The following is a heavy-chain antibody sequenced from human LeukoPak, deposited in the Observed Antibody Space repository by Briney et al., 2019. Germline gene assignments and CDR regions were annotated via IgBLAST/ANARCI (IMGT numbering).Heavy chain of an antibody. CDR3: ATWYYYDSSGYSAGYYFDY. CDR2: INHSGST. CDR1: GGSFSGYY. V-gene: IGHV4-34*01. D-gene: IGHD3-22*01. Sequence: ETLSLTCAVYGGSFSGYYWSWIRQPPGKGLEWIGEINHSGSTNYNPSLKSRVTISVDTSKNQFSLKLSSVTAADTAVYYSATWYYYDSSGYSAGYYFDYWGQGTLVTVSS. J-gene: IGHJ4*02.